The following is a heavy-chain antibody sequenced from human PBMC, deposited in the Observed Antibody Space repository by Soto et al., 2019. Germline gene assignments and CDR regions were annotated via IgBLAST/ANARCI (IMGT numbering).Heavy chain of an antibody. D-gene: IGHD2-2*01. CDR3: ARGLFCSATSCYHDFHYAMDV. Sequence: SETLSLTCAVSGGSISSGGYSWSWVRQSPGKGLEWIGYIFHSGSTHYNPSLKTRVTISADLSKNQFSLNLTSVTAADTAVYYCARGLFCSATSCYHDFHYAMDVWGQGATVTVS. V-gene: IGHV4-30-2*06. CDR2: IFHSGST. CDR1: GGSISSGGYS. J-gene: IGHJ6*02.